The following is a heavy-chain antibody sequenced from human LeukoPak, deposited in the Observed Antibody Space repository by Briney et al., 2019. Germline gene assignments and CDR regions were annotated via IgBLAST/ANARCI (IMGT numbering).Heavy chain of an antibody. J-gene: IGHJ6*02. CDR3: ARVVASDYYYYYGMDV. CDR2: IYYSGST. CDR1: GGSITSYY. D-gene: IGHD2-15*01. V-gene: IGHV4-59*01. Sequence: PSETLSLTCTVSGGSITSYYWSWIRQPPGKGLEWLGYIYYSGSTNYNPSLKSRVTISVDTSKNQFSLRLNSVTAADTAVYYCARVVASDYYYYYGMDVWGQGTTVTVSS.